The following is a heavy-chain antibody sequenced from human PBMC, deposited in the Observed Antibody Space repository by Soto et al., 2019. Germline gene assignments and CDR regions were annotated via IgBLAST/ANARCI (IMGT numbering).Heavy chain of an antibody. Sequence: ASVKVSCKASGYTFTSYDINWVRQATGQGLEWMGWMNPNSGNTGYAQKFQGRVTMTRNTSISTAYMELSSLRSEDTAVYYCARVPNYYGSGSYSNPYMDVWGKGTTVTVSS. D-gene: IGHD3-10*01. V-gene: IGHV1-8*01. CDR3: ARVPNYYGSGSYSNPYMDV. CDR1: GYTFTSYD. J-gene: IGHJ6*03. CDR2: MNPNSGNT.